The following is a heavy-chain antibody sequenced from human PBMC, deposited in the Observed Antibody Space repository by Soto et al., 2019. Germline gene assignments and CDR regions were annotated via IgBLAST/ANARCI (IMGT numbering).Heavy chain of an antibody. CDR3: ARTLYGDNGDY. CDR1: GYTFTSYD. D-gene: IGHD4-17*01. J-gene: IGHJ4*02. Sequence: QVQLVQSGAEVKKPGASVKVSCKASGYTFTSYDINWVRQATGQGLEWMGWMNTNSGNTGYAQKVQGRVTMTRNTSIRTAYMGLRSLRSEDTAVYYCARTLYGDNGDYWGQGTLVTVSS. V-gene: IGHV1-8*01. CDR2: MNTNSGNT.